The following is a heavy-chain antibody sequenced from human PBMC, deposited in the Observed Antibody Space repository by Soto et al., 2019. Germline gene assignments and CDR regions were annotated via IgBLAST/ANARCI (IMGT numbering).Heavy chain of an antibody. CDR2: INAGNGNT. CDR3: ARDPPNYYDSSATGGGY. CDR1: GYTFTSYA. Sequence: ASLKVSCKASGYTFTSYAMHWVRQAPGQRLEWMGWINAGNGNTKYSQKFQGRVTITRDTSASTAYMELSSLRSEDTAVYYCARDPPNYYDSSATGGGYWGQGTLVT. J-gene: IGHJ4*02. D-gene: IGHD3-22*01. V-gene: IGHV1-3*01.